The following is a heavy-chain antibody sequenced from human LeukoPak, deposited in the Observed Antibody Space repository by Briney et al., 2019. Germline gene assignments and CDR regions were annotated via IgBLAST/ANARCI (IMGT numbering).Heavy chain of an antibody. CDR2: IYRSGSP. CDR3: ATRGPGIAVAGC. Sequence: SETLSLTCTVSGGSFSTYYWNWIRQPAGKGLEWIGRIYRSGSPNYNPSLKSRVTISVDTSKNQFSLKLSSVTAADTAVYYCATRGPGIAVAGCWGQGTLVTVSS. D-gene: IGHD6-19*01. CDR1: GGSFSTYY. V-gene: IGHV4-4*07. J-gene: IGHJ4*02.